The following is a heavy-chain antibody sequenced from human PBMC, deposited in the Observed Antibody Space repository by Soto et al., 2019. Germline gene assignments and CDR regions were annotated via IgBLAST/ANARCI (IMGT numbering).Heavy chain of an antibody. CDR2: ISTYNGHT. V-gene: IGHV1-18*01. J-gene: IGHJ6*02. CDR1: GYTFTNFG. D-gene: IGHD6-19*01. CDR3: ARDWGQQWLAYVLDV. Sequence: QVQLVQSGAEVKKLGASVKVSCKASGYTFTNFGISWVRQAPGQGLEWMGWISTYNGHTTSAQQLQGRLTRTTDTSTSTASRELRSLRSDDAAVYFCARDWGQQWLAYVLDVWGQGTTVTVSS.